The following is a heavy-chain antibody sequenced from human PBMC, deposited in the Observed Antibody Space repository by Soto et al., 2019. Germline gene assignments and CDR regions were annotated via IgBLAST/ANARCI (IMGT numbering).Heavy chain of an antibody. V-gene: IGHV4-39*01. D-gene: IGHD3-22*01. Sequence: SETPSLTCTVSGGSISSSSYYWGWIRQPPGKGLEWIGSIYYSGSTYYNPSLKSRVTISVDTSKNQFSLKLSSVTAADTAVYYCARQWGYDSSGYYAFDIWGQGTMVTVSS. CDR1: GGSISSSSYY. J-gene: IGHJ3*02. CDR3: ARQWGYDSSGYYAFDI. CDR2: IYYSGST.